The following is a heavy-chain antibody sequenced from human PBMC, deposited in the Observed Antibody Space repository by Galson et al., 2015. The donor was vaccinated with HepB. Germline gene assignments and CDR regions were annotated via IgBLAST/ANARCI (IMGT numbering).Heavy chain of an antibody. J-gene: IGHJ4*02. D-gene: IGHD4-17*01. V-gene: IGHV3-30*04. CDR1: GFTFSSYA. CDR2: ISYDGSNK. Sequence: SLRLSCAASGFTFSSYAMHWVRQAPGKGLEWVAVISYDGSNKYYADSVKGRFTISRDNSKSTLYLQMNSLRAEDTAAYYCVKGTDYGDAIDYWGQGTLVTVSS. CDR3: VKGTDYGDAIDY.